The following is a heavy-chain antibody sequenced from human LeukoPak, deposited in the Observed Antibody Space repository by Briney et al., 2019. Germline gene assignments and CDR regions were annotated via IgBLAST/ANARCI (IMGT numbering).Heavy chain of an antibody. Sequence: GGSLRLSCVASAFTFSKHPMSWVRQAPGNGLELVSAINEKGDITKYADSVMRRFTISRDNSKNTLYLQMNSVRAEDTAVYYCARNMIVVVSPDYWGQGTLVTVSS. V-gene: IGHV3-23*01. CDR3: ARNMIVVVSPDY. J-gene: IGHJ4*02. CDR2: INEKGDIT. CDR1: AFTFSKHP. D-gene: IGHD3-22*01.